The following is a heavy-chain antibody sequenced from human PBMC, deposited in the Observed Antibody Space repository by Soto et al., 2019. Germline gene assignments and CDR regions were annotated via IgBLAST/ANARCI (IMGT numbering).Heavy chain of an antibody. J-gene: IGHJ4*02. Sequence: PGQSLKISCKTSGYTLSGHWSSWVLQVPGRGLPWMGNIDPSDSYINYNPAFRGPVTFSVDTSSSTAYLHWRSLGPSDTAIYYCARHGAAIWLGYWGQGTLVTVSS. CDR1: GYTLSGHW. V-gene: IGHV5-10-1*01. CDR2: IDPSDSYI. D-gene: IGHD6-19*01. CDR3: ARHGAAIWLGY.